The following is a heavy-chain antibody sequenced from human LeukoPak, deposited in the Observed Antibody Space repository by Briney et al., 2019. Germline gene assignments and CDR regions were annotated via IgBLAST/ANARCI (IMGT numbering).Heavy chain of an antibody. CDR1: GFTVSSNY. V-gene: IGHV3-66*01. CDR3: ARSAGSGSYSGYDLFDY. CDR2: IYSGGST. J-gene: IGHJ4*02. D-gene: IGHD5-12*01. Sequence: TGGSLRLSCAASGFTVSSNYMSWVRQAPGKGLEWVSVIYSGGSTYYADSVKGRFTISRDNSKNTLYLQMNSLRAEDTAVYYCARSAGSGSYSGYDLFDYWGQGTLVTVSS.